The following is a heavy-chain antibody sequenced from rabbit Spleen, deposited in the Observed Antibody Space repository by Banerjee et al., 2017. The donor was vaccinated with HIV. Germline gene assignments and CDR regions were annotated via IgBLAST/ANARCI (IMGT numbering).Heavy chain of an antibody. CDR1: GFSFSTSYY. Sequence: QSLEESGGDMVKPGASLTLTCTASGFSFSTSYYICWVRQAPGKGLEWIGCIYPDGIGSTAYATWAKGRFTVTKTSSTTVTLQMTSLTAADTATYFCARGYASSSGLPTYYFNLWGPGTLVTVS. J-gene: IGHJ4*01. D-gene: IGHD1-1*01. V-gene: IGHV1S40*01. CDR3: ARGYASSSGLPTYYFNL. CDR2: IYPDGIGST.